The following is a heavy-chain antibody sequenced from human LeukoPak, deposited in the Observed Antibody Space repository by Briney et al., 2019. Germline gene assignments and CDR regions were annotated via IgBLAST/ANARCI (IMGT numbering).Heavy chain of an antibody. V-gene: IGHV3-21*01. J-gene: IGHJ6*02. CDR3: ARPYSGGKVVGGYYYYGMDV. D-gene: IGHD4-23*01. CDR2: ISSSSSYI. CDR1: GFTFSSYS. Sequence: GGSLRLSCAASGFTFSSYSMNWVRQAPGKGLEWVSSISSSSSYIYYADSVKGRFTISRDNAKNSLYLQMNSLRAEDTAVYYCARPYSGGKVVGGYYYYGMDVWGQGTTVTVSS.